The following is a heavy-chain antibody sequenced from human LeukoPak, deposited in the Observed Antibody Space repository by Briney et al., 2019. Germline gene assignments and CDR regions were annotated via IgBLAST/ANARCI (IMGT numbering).Heavy chain of an antibody. D-gene: IGHD6-13*01. CDR3: ARVRSSSRGFDP. Sequence: AASVKVSCKASGYTFTSYAMHWVRQAPGQGLEWMGWINPNSGGTNYAQKFQGRVTMTRDTSISTAYMELSRLRSDDTAVYYCARVRSSSRGFDPWGQGTLVTVSS. V-gene: IGHV1-2*02. J-gene: IGHJ5*02. CDR1: GYTFTSYA. CDR2: INPNSGGT.